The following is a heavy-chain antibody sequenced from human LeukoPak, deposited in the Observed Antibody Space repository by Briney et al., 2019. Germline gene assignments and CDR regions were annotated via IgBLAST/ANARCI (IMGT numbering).Heavy chain of an antibody. J-gene: IGHJ6*03. CDR3: AREYYGLMTGYYMDV. Sequence: GGSLRLSCEASGFSFRSYWMHWVRHAPGMGLVCVSRISSDGRTTNYVDSVKGRFTVSRDNAKNMLYLQMNTLRADDTAVYYCAREYYGLMTGYYMDVWGKGTTVTVSS. CDR2: ISSDGRTT. V-gene: IGHV3-74*01. D-gene: IGHD3-9*01. CDR1: GFSFRSYW.